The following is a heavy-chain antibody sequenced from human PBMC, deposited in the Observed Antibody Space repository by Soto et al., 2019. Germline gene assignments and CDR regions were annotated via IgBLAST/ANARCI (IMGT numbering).Heavy chain of an antibody. CDR3: ASATIMMIRGVTYFYYEMDL. CDR1: GYTFSTYG. Sequence: ASVTVSCKASGYTFSTYGISWVRQAPGQGLEWMGWIDGYNRNTNYAPRVLDTVTMTIDTSTSTAYVEVRSLRFADTAVYYCASATIMMIRGVTYFYYEMDLWGQGTTLTVSS. D-gene: IGHD3-10*01. CDR2: IDGYNRNT. J-gene: IGHJ6*02. V-gene: IGHV1-18*04.